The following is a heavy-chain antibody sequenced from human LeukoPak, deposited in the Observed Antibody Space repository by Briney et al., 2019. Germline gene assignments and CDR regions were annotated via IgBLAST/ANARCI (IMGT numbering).Heavy chain of an antibody. V-gene: IGHV3-23*01. Sequence: GGSLRLSCAASGFTFSSYAMSWVRQAPGKGLEWVSAISGSGGSTYYADSVKGRFTISRDNSKNTLYLQMNSLRAEDTAVYYCAKDRSRILLWFGELLYSWFGPWGQGTLVTVSS. CDR1: GFTFSSYA. CDR3: AKDRSRILLWFGELLYSWFGP. D-gene: IGHD3-10*01. CDR2: ISGSGGST. J-gene: IGHJ5*02.